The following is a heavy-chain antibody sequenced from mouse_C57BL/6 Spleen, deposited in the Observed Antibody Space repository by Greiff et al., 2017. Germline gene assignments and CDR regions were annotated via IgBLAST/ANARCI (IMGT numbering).Heavy chain of an antibody. J-gene: IGHJ3*01. Sequence: EVQLQESGAELVRPGASVKLSCTASGFNIKDDYMHWVKQRPEQGLEWIGWIDPENGDTEYASKFQGKATITADTSSNTAYLQLSSLTSEDTAVYYCTTNYYGSSLAYWGQGTLVTVSA. CDR3: TTNYYGSSLAY. V-gene: IGHV14-4*01. CDR1: GFNIKDDY. D-gene: IGHD1-1*01. CDR2: IDPENGDT.